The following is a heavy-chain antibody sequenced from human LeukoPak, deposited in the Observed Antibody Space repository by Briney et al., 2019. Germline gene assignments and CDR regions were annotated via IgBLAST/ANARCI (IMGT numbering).Heavy chain of an antibody. V-gene: IGHV3-30*18. CDR1: AFTFSSYG. J-gene: IGHJ6*02. Sequence: RRSLRLSCAAAAFTFSSYGMHWVRQAPGKGLGWEAGISTDGSNKNYADSVKGRFTIPRDNSKNTLYLQMDSLRAEDTAVYYCAKAGVGATTPLYYYGMDVWGQGTTVTVSS. CDR2: ISTDGSNK. D-gene: IGHD1-26*01. CDR3: AKAGVGATTPLYYYGMDV.